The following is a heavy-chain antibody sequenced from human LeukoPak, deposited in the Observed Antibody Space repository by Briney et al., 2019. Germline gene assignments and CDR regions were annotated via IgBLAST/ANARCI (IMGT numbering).Heavy chain of an antibody. D-gene: IGHD3-22*01. V-gene: IGHV4-38-2*02. Sequence: SETLSLTCTVSGYSISSGYHWGWLRQPPGKGLEWIGSIYHSGSTYYNPSLKSRVTISVDTSKNQFSLKLRSVPAADTAVYYCARVVQSTDSSGFYLPEYFQHWGQGTLVTVSS. CDR1: GYSISSGYH. CDR2: IYHSGST. CDR3: ARVVQSTDSSGFYLPEYFQH. J-gene: IGHJ1*01.